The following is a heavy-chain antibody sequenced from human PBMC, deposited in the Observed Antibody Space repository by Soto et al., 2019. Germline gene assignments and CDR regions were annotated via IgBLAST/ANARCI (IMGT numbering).Heavy chain of an antibody. Sequence: QVQLVQSGAEVKTPGSSVKVSCRASGGTFSSYAVSWVRQAPGQGLEWMGVIIPLLNTPKYVQKFQGRVTITADASETTADMELSRLRSEDTAVYYCARSSSSPNYYYYGMDGWGQGTTVTVSS. CDR1: GGTFSSYA. CDR3: ARSSSSPNYYYYGMDG. D-gene: IGHD6-6*01. CDR2: IIPLLNTP. V-gene: IGHV1-69*01. J-gene: IGHJ6*02.